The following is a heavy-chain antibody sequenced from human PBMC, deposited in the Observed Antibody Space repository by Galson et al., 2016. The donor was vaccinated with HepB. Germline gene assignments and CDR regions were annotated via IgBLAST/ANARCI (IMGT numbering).Heavy chain of an antibody. Sequence: SVKVSCKASGRTFSSNIFGWVRQAPGQGLEWMGGIIPLSGTPNYAQKFQGKVTITADEDTRTVYMEVSSLRYEDTAVYYCSRGVADIVAVPGNNPLSAHYYYGMDVWGPGTTVIVSS. CDR3: SRGVADIVAVPGNNPLSAHYYYGMDV. D-gene: IGHD2-2*01. CDR1: GRTFSSNI. CDR2: IIPLSGTP. J-gene: IGHJ6*02. V-gene: IGHV1-69*13.